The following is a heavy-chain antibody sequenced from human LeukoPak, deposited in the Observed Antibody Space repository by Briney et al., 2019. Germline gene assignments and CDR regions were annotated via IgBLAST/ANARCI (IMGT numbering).Heavy chain of an antibody. CDR1: GFTFSDYA. V-gene: IGHV3-23*01. J-gene: IGHJ4*01. CDR2: ISDNGGET. D-gene: IGHD3-22*01. Sequence: GRSLRLSCAASGFTFSDYAMSWVRQAPGKGLEWVSTISDNGGETYYADSVKGRFTISRDNSMNTLFLQMNSLRAEDSAVYYCATDRERDPSVYYLVGGQGTLITVSS. CDR3: ATDRERDPSVYYLV.